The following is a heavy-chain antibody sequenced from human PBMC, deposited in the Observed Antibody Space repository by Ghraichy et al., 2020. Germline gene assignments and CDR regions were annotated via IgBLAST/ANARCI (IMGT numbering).Heavy chain of an antibody. V-gene: IGHV1-2*02. CDR2: INPSSGDT. Sequence: ASVKVSCKASAYTFIDHYINWVRQAPGKGLEWMGWINPSSGDTNYAQRFQGRITMTRDTSISTAYMQLIRLTSDDLAVYYCARGTMGVGPSDYWGQGTLVTVSS. CDR3: ARGTMGVGPSDY. J-gene: IGHJ4*02. D-gene: IGHD3/OR15-3a*01. CDR1: AYTFIDHY.